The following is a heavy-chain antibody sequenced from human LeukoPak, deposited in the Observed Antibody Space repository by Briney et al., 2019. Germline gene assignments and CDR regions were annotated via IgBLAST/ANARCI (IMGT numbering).Heavy chain of an antibody. V-gene: IGHV4-59*08. J-gene: IGHJ4*02. CDR1: GGSISSYN. CDR2: IYYSGST. CDR3: ARNVWGSYRGYYFDY. Sequence: SSETLSLTCTVSGGSISSYNWSWIRQPPGKGLEWIGYIYYSGSTNYNPSLKSRVTISVDTSKNQFSLKLSSVTAADTAVYYCARNVWGSYRGYYFDYWGQGTLVTVSS. D-gene: IGHD3-16*02.